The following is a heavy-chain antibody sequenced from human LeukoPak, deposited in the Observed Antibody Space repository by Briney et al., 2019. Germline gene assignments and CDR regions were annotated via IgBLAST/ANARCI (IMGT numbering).Heavy chain of an antibody. J-gene: IGHJ1*01. V-gene: IGHV3-53*01. Sequence: GGSLRLSCAASGFAVSSNHMNWVRQAPGKGLEWVSVIFNGGSTYYADSVKGRFTISRDNSKNTLYLRMNSLRAEDTAVYYCATSMVGLTYDEHFQHWGQGTLVTVSS. CDR3: ATSMVGLTYDEHFQH. D-gene: IGHD4/OR15-4a*01. CDR1: GFAVSSNH. CDR2: IFNGGST.